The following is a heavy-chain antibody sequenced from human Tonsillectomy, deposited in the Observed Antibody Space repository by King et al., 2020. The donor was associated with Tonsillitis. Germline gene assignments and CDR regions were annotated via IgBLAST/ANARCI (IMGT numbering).Heavy chain of an antibody. CDR1: GFTVSSNY. CDR3: AREGRLLEWSDGMDV. CDR2: IYSGGST. D-gene: IGHD3-3*01. J-gene: IGHJ6*02. V-gene: IGHV3-53*01. Sequence: VQLVESGGGLIQPGGSLRLSCAASGFTVSSNYMSWVRQAPGKGLEWVSVIYSGGSTYYADSVKGRFTISRDNSKNTLYLQMNSLRAEDTAVYYCAREGRLLEWSDGMDVWGQGTTVTVSS.